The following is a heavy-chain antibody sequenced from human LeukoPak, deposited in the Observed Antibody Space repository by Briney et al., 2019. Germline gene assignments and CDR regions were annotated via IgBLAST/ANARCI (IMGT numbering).Heavy chain of an antibody. CDR1: GSSFTFYW. CDR3: ARPLTTSYDAFDI. J-gene: IGHJ3*02. Sequence: GEALDISFRGSGSSFTFYWIAWVRPPPGKGLQWRGIIYPDDSDTRYTPSFQGQVTISADMSISTDYLQWSSLKASDTAMYYCARPLTTSYDAFDIWGQGTMVTVSS. V-gene: IGHV5-51*01. D-gene: IGHD2/OR15-2a*01. CDR2: IYPDDSDT.